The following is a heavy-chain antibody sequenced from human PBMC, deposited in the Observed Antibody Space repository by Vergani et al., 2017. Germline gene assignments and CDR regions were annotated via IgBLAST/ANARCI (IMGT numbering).Heavy chain of an antibody. D-gene: IGHD3-16*01. V-gene: IGHV4-61*02. CDR3: AKGLGITLTAVWGGLDS. CDR1: GGSISGVSYY. Sequence: QVQLQESGPGLVKPSQSLSLTCTVSGGSISGVSYYLSWVRQPAGKGLEWIGRIYYSGRTDYNPSLESRVTISVDTSKNTFSLKLNSVTAADTAIYYCAKGLGITLTAVWGGLDSWGPGTVVLVSS. J-gene: IGHJ4*02. CDR2: IYYSGRT.